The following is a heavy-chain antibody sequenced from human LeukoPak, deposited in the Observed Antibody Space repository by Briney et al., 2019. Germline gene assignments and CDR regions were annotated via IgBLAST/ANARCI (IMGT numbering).Heavy chain of an antibody. D-gene: IGHD6-6*01. V-gene: IGHV1-69*05. CDR1: GGTFSSCA. CDR2: IIPIFGTA. Sequence: GASVKVSCKASGGTFSSCAISWVRQAPGQGLEWMGGIIPIFGTANYAQKFQGRVTITTDESTSTAYMELSSLRSEDTAVYYCARLDPYSSSSGWFDPWGQGTLVTVSS. CDR3: ARLDPYSSSSGWFDP. J-gene: IGHJ5*02.